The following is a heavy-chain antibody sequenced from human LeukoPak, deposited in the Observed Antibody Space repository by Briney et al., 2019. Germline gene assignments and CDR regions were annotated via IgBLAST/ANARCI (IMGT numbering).Heavy chain of an antibody. CDR3: ARGGLMVRPVDY. CDR2: SIPIFGTA. CDR1: GGTFSSYA. Sequence: SVKVSCKASGGTFSSYAISWVRQAPGQGLEWMGGSIPIFGTANYAQKLQGRVTMTRDTSTSTVYMELSSLRSEDTAIYYCARGGLMVRPVDYWGQGTLVTVSS. J-gene: IGHJ4*02. D-gene: IGHD3-10*01. V-gene: IGHV1-69*05.